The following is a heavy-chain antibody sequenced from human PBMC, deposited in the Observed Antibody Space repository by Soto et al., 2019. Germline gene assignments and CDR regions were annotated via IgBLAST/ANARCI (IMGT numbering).Heavy chain of an antibody. V-gene: IGHV3-30*18. Sequence: VQLVESGGAVVQPGRSLRLSCAASGFTFSDYAMHWVRQAPGKGLAWVAVVSHDGRNTHYEDSVKGRFTISRASSKSTGTLEMTSLKAEETAVDYCAKGGRQWLVTSDFNYWRQRALVTVSS. CDR3: AKGGRQWLVTSDFNY. CDR1: GFTFSDYA. J-gene: IGHJ4*02. CDR2: VSHDGRNT. D-gene: IGHD6-19*01.